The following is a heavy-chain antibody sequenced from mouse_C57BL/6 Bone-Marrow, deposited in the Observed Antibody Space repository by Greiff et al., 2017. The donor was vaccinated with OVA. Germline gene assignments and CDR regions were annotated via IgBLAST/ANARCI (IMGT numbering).Heavy chain of an antibody. CDR3: ARSPYYGSSYVGYFDV. Sequence: QVQLQQSGAELARPGASVKLSCKASGYTFTSYGISWVKQRPGQGLEWIGEIYPRSGNTYYNEKFKGKATLTADKSSSTAYMELRSLTSEDSAVYFCARSPYYGSSYVGYFDVWGTGTTVTVSS. V-gene: IGHV1-81*01. CDR1: GYTFTSYG. D-gene: IGHD1-1*01. J-gene: IGHJ1*03. CDR2: IYPRSGNT.